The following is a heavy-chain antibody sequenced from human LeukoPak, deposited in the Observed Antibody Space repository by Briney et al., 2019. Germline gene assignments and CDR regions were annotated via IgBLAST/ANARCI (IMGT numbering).Heavy chain of an antibody. D-gene: IGHD3-10*01. CDR2: ISGSGGST. CDR1: GFTFSSYA. Sequence: GGSLRLSCAATGFTFSSYAMSWVRQAPGKGLEWVSAISGSGGSTYYADSVKGRFTISRDNSKNTLYLQMNSLRAEDTAVYYCAKGGYGSGSSPIDYWGQGTLVTVSS. V-gene: IGHV3-23*01. CDR3: AKGGYGSGSSPIDY. J-gene: IGHJ4*02.